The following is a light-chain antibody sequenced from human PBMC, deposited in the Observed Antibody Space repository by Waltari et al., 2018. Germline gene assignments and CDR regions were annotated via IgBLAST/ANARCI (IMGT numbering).Light chain of an antibody. V-gene: IGLV2-11*01. J-gene: IGLJ2*01. CDR3: CSYTSSYVV. CDR2: DVS. Sequence: QSALTQPRSVSGSPGQSVTISCTGSSSDVGGFKYVSCSQQHSGKAPKLVIWDVSKRPAGFPVRFASSKSGNTASLTLSGLQAEDVADYYCCSYTSSYVVFGGGTKLTVL. CDR1: SSDVGGFKY.